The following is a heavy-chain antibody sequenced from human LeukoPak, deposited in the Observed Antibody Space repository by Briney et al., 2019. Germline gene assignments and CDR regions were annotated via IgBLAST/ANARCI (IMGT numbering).Heavy chain of an antibody. CDR1: GAPLNNYY. CDR2: VDYSGST. J-gene: IGHJ4*02. D-gene: IGHD6-6*01. Sequence: SETLSLTCTVSGAPLNNYYWNWVRQPPGKELEWIGNVDYSGSTRYNPSLKSRVTMSLDTSKNQISLKVNSVTAADTAVYYCARESYSSFHLFDFWGQVTLVTVSS. V-gene: IGHV4-59*12. CDR3: ARESYSSFHLFDF.